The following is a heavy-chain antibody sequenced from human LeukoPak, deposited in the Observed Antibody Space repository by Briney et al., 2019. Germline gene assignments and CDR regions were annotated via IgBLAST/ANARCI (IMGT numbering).Heavy chain of an antibody. D-gene: IGHD3-22*01. CDR1: GYTFSNYG. J-gene: IGHJ6*02. Sequence: ASLKVSCKASGYTFSNYGITWVRQAPGQWLEGMARIIAYNGNTKYAQKFQGRVTMTTDTSTSTAYMELRRLTSDDTAVYYCAREGYYDTSDYSQIKYYYSAMDVWGQGTTVTVSS. CDR2: IIAYNGNT. CDR3: AREGYYDTSDYSQIKYYYSAMDV. V-gene: IGHV1-18*01.